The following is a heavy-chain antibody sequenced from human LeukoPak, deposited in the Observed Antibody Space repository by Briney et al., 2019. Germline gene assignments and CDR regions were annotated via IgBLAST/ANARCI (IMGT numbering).Heavy chain of an antibody. D-gene: IGHD3-22*01. CDR1: GGSFSGYY. CDR2: INHSGST. J-gene: IGHJ4*02. CDR3: ARPTYDTSGYFSFDY. Sequence: SETLSLTCAVYGGSFSGYYWSWIRQPPGKGLEWIGEINHSGSTSYNPSLKSRVTISVDTSKSQFSLKLSSVTAADTAVYYCARPTYDTSGYFSFDYWGQGTLVTVSS. V-gene: IGHV4-34*01.